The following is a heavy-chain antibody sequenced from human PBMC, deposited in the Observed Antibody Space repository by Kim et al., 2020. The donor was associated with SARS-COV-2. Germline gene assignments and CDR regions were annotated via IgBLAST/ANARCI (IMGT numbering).Heavy chain of an antibody. J-gene: IGHJ4*02. CDR3: AKDWWGLMVRGVIPYFDY. Sequence: KGRFTISRDNSKNTLYLQMNSLRAEDTAVYYCAKDWWGLMVRGVIPYFDYWGQGTLVTVSS. V-gene: IGHV3-23*01. D-gene: IGHD3-10*01.